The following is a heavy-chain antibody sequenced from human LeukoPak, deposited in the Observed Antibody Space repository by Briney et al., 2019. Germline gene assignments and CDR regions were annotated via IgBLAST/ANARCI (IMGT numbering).Heavy chain of an antibody. CDR2: FDPEDGET. CDR1: GYTLTELS. J-gene: IGHJ4*02. CDR3: ATDPSGSSYFDY. Sequence: ASVKVSCKVSGYTLTELSMHWVRQAPGKGLEWMGGFDPEDGETIYAQKFRGRVTMTEDTSTDTAYMELSSLRSEDTAVYYCATDPSGSSYFDYWGQGTLVTVSS. V-gene: IGHV1-24*01. D-gene: IGHD1-26*01.